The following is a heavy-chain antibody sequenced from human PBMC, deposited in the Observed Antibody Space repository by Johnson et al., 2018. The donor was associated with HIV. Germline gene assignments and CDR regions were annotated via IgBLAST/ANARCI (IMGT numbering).Heavy chain of an antibody. CDR3: ARGTTGQYHYDAFDI. Sequence: QVQLVESWGGLVKPGGSLRLSCAASGFTFSDYYMSLIRQAPGKGLEWVSYISSSDSTIYYADSVKGRFTISRDNAKNSLYLQMNSLRAEDTAVYYCARGTTGQYHYDAFDIWGQGTMVTVSS. CDR1: GFTFSDYY. D-gene: IGHD1-14*01. J-gene: IGHJ3*02. V-gene: IGHV3-11*04. CDR2: ISSSDSTI.